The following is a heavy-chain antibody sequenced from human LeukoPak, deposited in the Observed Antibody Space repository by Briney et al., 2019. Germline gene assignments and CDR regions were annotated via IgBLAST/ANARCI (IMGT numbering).Heavy chain of an antibody. V-gene: IGHV4-38-2*02. Sequence: PSETLSLTCNVSGYSMSSGYYWGWIRQPPGKGLEWIGSIYHGGSTYYNPSLKSRVTISEDTSKNQFSLKLSSVTAADTAVYYCAREMIVVVSDAFDIWGQGTMVTVSS. J-gene: IGHJ3*02. CDR1: GYSMSSGYY. D-gene: IGHD3-22*01. CDR2: IYHGGST. CDR3: AREMIVVVSDAFDI.